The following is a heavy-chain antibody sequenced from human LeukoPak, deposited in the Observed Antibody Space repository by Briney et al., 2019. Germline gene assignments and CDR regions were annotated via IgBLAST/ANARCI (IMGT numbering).Heavy chain of an antibody. CDR3: ATVTRASFDY. J-gene: IGHJ4*02. Sequence: GGSLRLSCAASGFIFSSYRMNWVRQAPGKGLEWVSSISSSSSYIYYADLVKGRFTISRDNAKNSLYLQMNSLRAEDTAVYYCATVTRASFDYWGQGTLVTVSS. CDR2: ISSSSSYI. D-gene: IGHD4-17*01. CDR1: GFIFSSYR. V-gene: IGHV3-21*01.